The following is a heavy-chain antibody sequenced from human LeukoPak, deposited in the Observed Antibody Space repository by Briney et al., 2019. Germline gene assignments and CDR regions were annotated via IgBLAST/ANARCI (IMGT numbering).Heavy chain of an antibody. D-gene: IGHD6-19*01. V-gene: IGHV4-4*09. CDR2: IYTSGST. J-gene: IGHJ4*02. CDR1: FGSISTYY. Sequence: PSETLSLTCTVSFGSISTYYWSWIRQPPGEGLEWIGYIYTSGSTNYNPSLKSRVTISLDTSKNQFSLKLSSVTAADTAVYYCARHKSHLAVANFDYWGQGTLVTVSS. CDR3: ARHKSHLAVANFDY.